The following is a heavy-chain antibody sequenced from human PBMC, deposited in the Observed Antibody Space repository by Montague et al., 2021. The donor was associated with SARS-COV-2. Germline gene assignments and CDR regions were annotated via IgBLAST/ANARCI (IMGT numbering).Heavy chain of an antibody. V-gene: IGHV4-59*01. D-gene: IGHD4-23*01. J-gene: IGHJ3*02. CDR1: GGSITGYY. CDR2: IYDCGAV. Sequence: SETLSLTCTVSGGSITGYYWSWLRRSPGKGLEWIAYIYDCGAVNYNPSLGSRVTISTYTSKNQLSLKVNSVTAADTAVYYCVRDHPYGGPRGAYDIWGQGTVVTVSS. CDR3: VRDHPYGGPRGAYDI.